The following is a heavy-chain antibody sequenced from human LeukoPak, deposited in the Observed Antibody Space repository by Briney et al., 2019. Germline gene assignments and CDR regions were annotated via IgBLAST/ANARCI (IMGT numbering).Heavy chain of an antibody. Sequence: GGSLRLSCAASGFTFSTYWMHWVRQAPGKGLVWVSRTNSDGSSTNYADSVKGRFSISRDNAKNTLYLQMNSLRAEDTAVYYCARDRGRQLSFIHWGQGTLVTVSS. CDR1: GFTFSTYW. CDR3: ARDRGRQLSFIH. J-gene: IGHJ4*02. D-gene: IGHD5-18*01. CDR2: TNSDGSST. V-gene: IGHV3-74*01.